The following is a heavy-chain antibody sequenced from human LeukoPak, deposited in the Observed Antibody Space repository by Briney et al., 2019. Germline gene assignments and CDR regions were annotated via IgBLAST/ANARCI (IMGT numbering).Heavy chain of an antibody. J-gene: IGHJ5*02. D-gene: IGHD2-2*01. V-gene: IGHV4-61*08. CDR2: IHNSGST. CDR1: GGSISSGGYY. Sequence: SQTLSLTCTVSGGSISSGGYYWSWIRQHPGKGLEWIAYIHNSGSTNYNPSLKSRVAISVDTSKNQFSLKLTSVTAADTAVYYCARQGYCSSSNCYSSSWFDPWGQGTLVTVSS. CDR3: ARQGYCSSSNCYSSSWFDP.